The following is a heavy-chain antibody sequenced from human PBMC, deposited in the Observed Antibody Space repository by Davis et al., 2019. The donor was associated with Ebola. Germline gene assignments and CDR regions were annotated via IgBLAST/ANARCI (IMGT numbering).Heavy chain of an antibody. CDR2: INWDSNRI. CDR1: GFTFNDYA. V-gene: IGHV3-9*01. D-gene: IGHD4-23*01. Sequence: SLKISCAASGFTFNDYAMHWVRQAPGKGLEWVAGINWDSNRIAYADSVKGRFTISRDNSGNTLYLQMDSLRVEDTAVYYCAKGDDGGPQFEYFQRWGQGTLVTVSS. CDR3: AKGDDGGPQFEYFQR. J-gene: IGHJ1*01.